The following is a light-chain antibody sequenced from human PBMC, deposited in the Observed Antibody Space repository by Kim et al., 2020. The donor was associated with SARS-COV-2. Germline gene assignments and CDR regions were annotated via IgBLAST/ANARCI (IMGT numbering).Light chain of an antibody. Sequence: SYELTQPPSVSVSPGQTASITCSGDKLGDKYACWYQQKPGQSPVLVIYQDSKRPSGIPERFSGSNSGNTATLTISGTHAMDEADYYCQAWDSSIPYVFGTGTKVTVL. CDR1: KLGDKY. CDR3: QAWDSSIPYV. J-gene: IGLJ1*01. V-gene: IGLV3-1*01. CDR2: QDS.